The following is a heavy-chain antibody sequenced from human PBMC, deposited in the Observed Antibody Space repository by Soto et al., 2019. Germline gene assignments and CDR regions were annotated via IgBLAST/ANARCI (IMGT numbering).Heavy chain of an antibody. D-gene: IGHD4-17*01. V-gene: IGHV1-69*08. J-gene: IGHJ2*01. CDR2: IIPILGIA. CDR1: GGTFSSYT. Sequence: QVQLVQSGAEVKKPGSSVKVSCKASGGTFSSYTISWVRQAPGQGLEWMGRIIPILGIANYAQKFQGRVTITADKSTRTAYMELCSLRSEDTAVYYCARDPTSATVTKEDWYFDLWGRGTLVTVSS. CDR3: ARDPTSATVTKEDWYFDL.